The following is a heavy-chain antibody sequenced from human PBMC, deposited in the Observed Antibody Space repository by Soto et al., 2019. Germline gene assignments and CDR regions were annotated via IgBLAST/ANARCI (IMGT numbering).Heavy chain of an antibody. J-gene: IGHJ6*02. CDR2: IDPSDSYT. CDR1: GYSFTNYW. V-gene: IGHV5-10-1*01. D-gene: IGHD2-21*01. CDR3: ARQGDYYYYYYGMDV. Sequence: GESLQISCKGSGYSFTNYWISWVRQIPGKGLEWMGRIDPSDSYTNYSPSFQGHVTISADKSISTAYLQWSSLKASDTAMYYCARQGDYYYYYYGMDVWGQGTTVTVSS.